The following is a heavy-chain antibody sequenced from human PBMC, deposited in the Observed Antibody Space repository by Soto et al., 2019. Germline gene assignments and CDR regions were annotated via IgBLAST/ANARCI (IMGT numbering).Heavy chain of an antibody. V-gene: IGHV4-30-2*01. CDR1: GGSISSGGYS. D-gene: IGHD4-17*01. CDR3: ARASTTVTTLDY. Sequence: QLQLQESGSGLVKPSQTLSLTCAVSGGSISSGGYSWSWIRQPPGKGLEWIGYIYHSGSTYYNPSLKSRVXMXVHXSKNQFSLKLSSVTAADTAVYYCARASTTVTTLDYWGQGTLVTVSS. J-gene: IGHJ4*02. CDR2: IYHSGST.